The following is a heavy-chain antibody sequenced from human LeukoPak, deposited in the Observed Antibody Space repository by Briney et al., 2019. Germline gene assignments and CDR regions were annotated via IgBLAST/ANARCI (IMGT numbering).Heavy chain of an antibody. Sequence: GGSLRLSCAASGFTFSNYAMIWVRQAPGKGLEWVSAIGGVGDATYYADSVKGRFTISRDNSRNTLYLQMNSLRAEDTAVYYCAKTYMSITMFRGPEGNAFDIWGQGTMVTVSS. J-gene: IGHJ3*02. V-gene: IGHV3-23*01. CDR1: GFTFSNYA. D-gene: IGHD3-10*01. CDR2: IGGVGDAT. CDR3: AKTYMSITMFRGPEGNAFDI.